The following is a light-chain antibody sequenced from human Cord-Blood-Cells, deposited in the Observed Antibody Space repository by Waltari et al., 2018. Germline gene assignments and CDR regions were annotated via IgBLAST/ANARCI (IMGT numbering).Light chain of an antibody. CDR1: QSVLYSSNNTNY. J-gene: IGKJ2*01. CDR2: WAS. V-gene: IGKV4-1*01. CDR3: QQYYSTPYT. Sequence: DIVMIQSRASLALSLAERAPIHCKSRQSVLYSSNNTNYLAWYQQKPGQPPKLHLYWASTREAGVPDRFSGSGSGTDFTLTINSLQAEDVAVYYCQQYYSTPYTFGQGTKLEIK.